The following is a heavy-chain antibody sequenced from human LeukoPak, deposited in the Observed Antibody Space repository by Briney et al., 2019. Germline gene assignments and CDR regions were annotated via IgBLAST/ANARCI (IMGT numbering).Heavy chain of an antibody. CDR2: ISGSGGST. V-gene: IGHV3-23*01. CDR3: AKEVYCSGGSCYMLNPFDC. D-gene: IGHD2-15*01. CDR1: GFTFSSYA. Sequence: GGSLRLSCAASGFTFSSYAMSWVRQAPGKGLEWVSAISGSGGSTYYADSVKGRFTISRDNSKNTLYLQMNSLRAEDTAVYYCAKEVYCSGGSCYMLNPFDCWGQGTLVTVSS. J-gene: IGHJ4*02.